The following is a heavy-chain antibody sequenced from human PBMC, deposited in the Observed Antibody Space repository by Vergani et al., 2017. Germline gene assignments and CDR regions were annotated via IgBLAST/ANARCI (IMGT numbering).Heavy chain of an antibody. J-gene: IGHJ4*02. Sequence: QLQLQESGPGLVKPSETLSLTCTVSGGSISSSSYYWGWIRQPPGKGLEWIGSIYYSGSTYYNPSLKSRVTISVDTSKNQFSLKLSSVTAADTAVSYCARMGSAPTVTTGGFIDYWGQGTLVTVSS. CDR2: IYYSGST. CDR3: ARMGSAPTVTTGGFIDY. D-gene: IGHD4-17*01. V-gene: IGHV4-39*07. CDR1: GGSISSSSYY.